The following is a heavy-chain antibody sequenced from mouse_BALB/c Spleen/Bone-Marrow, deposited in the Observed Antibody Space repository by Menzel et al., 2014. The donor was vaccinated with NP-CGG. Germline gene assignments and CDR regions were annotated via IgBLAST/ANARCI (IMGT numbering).Heavy chain of an antibody. Sequence: EVKLVESGGGLVKPGGSLKLSCAASGFTFSSYAMSWVRQTPEKRLEWVASISSGGSIYYPDSVKGRFTISRDNARNILYLQMSSLRSEDTAMYYCAREGGTTAHYYAMDYWGQGTSVTVSS. CDR1: GFTFSSYA. CDR2: ISSGGSI. J-gene: IGHJ4*01. D-gene: IGHD1-2*01. V-gene: IGHV5-6-5*01. CDR3: AREGGTTAHYYAMDY.